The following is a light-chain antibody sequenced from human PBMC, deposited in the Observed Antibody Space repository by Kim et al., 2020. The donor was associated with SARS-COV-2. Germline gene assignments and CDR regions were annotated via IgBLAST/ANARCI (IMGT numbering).Light chain of an antibody. Sequence: DIQMTQSPSSVTAVVGDTVTISCGASQGIHTYVAWFLQQAGKAPKSLIYAASSLHNGVPSRFSGSGSGTNFSLTITNLQPEDSATYFCLQYTDYPLTFGGGTKVDIK. CDR3: LQYTDYPLT. V-gene: IGKV1-16*01. CDR2: AAS. CDR1: QGIHTY. J-gene: IGKJ4*01.